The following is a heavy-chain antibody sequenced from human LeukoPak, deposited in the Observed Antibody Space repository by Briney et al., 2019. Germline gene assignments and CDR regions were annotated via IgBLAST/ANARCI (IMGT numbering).Heavy chain of an antibody. CDR1: GGSISSGDYY. J-gene: IGHJ1*01. CDR3: AREDGTIVRGVITGGYFQH. V-gene: IGHV4-30-4*01. D-gene: IGHD3-10*01. CDR2: IYYSGNT. Sequence: SQTLSLTCTVSGGSISSGDYYWSWIRQPPGKGLEWIGCIYYSGNTYYNPSLKSRVTISVDTSKNQFSLKLSSVTAADTAVYYCAREDGTIVRGVITGGYFQHWGQGTLVIVSS.